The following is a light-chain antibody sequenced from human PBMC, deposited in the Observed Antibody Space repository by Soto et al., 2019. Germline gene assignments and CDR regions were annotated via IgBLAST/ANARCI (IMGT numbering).Light chain of an antibody. CDR1: QSVSTW. Sequence: DIPMTQSPSTLSASVGDRVTITCRASQSVSTWLAWYQQKPGKAPKLLIYDASSLESGVPSRFSGSGSGTEFTLTISSLQPDDFATYYCQQFQSYSQTFGQGTKLEIK. V-gene: IGKV1-5*01. CDR2: DAS. CDR3: QQFQSYSQT. J-gene: IGKJ2*01.